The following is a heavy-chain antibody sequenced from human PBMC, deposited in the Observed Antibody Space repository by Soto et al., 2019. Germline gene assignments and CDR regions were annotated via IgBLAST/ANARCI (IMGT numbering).Heavy chain of an antibody. CDR2: IHYSGST. CDR3: ARGEVLPAASLDY. J-gene: IGHJ4*02. Sequence: SETLSLTCTVSGGSISSGGYYWSWIRQRPGKGLEWIGDIHYSGSTFYNPSLKSRVTISVDTSENQFSLKLSSMTAAATAVYYCARGEVLPAASLDYWGQGTLVTVSS. V-gene: IGHV4-31*03. D-gene: IGHD2-2*01. CDR1: GGSISSGGYY.